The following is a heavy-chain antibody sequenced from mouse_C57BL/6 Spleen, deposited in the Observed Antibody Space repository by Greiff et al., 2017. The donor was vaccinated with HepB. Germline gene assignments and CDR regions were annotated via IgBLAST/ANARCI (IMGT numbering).Heavy chain of an antibody. J-gene: IGHJ1*03. V-gene: IGHV5-4*01. Sequence: EVKLQESGGGLVKPGGSLKLSCAASGFTFSSYAMSWVRQTPEKRLEWVATISDGGSYTYYPDNVKGRFTISRDNAKNNLYLQMSHLKSEDTAMYYCARDQVWGTGTTVTVSS. CDR3: ARDQV. CDR1: GFTFSSYA. CDR2: ISDGGSYT.